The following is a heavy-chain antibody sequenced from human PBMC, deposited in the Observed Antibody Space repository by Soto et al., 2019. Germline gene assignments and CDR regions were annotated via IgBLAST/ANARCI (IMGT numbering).Heavy chain of an antibody. V-gene: IGHV1-69*01. CDR1: GGTFSSYA. CDR3: ARAHCSGGSCPNWFDP. D-gene: IGHD2-15*01. Sequence: QVQLVQSGAEGKKPGSSVKVSCKASGGTFSSYAISWVRQAPGPGLEWMGGILRIFGTANDAQKFQGRVTITADESTSTAYMELSSLRSEETAVYYCARAHCSGGSCPNWFDPWGQGTLVTVSS. CDR2: ILRIFGTA. J-gene: IGHJ5*02.